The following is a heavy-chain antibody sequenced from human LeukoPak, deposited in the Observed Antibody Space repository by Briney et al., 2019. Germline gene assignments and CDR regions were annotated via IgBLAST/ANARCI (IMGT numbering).Heavy chain of an antibody. V-gene: IGHV3-21*01. CDR1: GFTFSSYS. D-gene: IGHD5-18*01. J-gene: IGHJ4*02. CDR3: ARDYIRGYSYGYLDEAVDY. Sequence: GGSLTLSCAASGFTFSSYSMSWVRQAPGKGLEWVSSISSSGSYIYYADSVKGRFTISRDNAKNSLYLQMNSLSAEDTAVYYCARDYIRGYSYGYLDEAVDYWGQGTLVTVSS. CDR2: ISSSGSYI.